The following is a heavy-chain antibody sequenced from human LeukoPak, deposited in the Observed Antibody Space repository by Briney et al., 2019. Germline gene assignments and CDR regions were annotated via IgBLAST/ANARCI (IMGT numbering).Heavy chain of an antibody. CDR1: GFIFSSYT. CDR2: ISYDGANK. Sequence: SGGSLRLSCAASGFIFSSYTMHWVRQAPGKGLEWLAVISYDGANKYYADSVKGRFTISKDTSKNTLYLQMSSLRAEDTAIYYCAKMGSKWDLDNWGQGTLVTVSS. D-gene: IGHD1-26*01. CDR3: AKMGSKWDLDN. J-gene: IGHJ4*02. V-gene: IGHV3-33*05.